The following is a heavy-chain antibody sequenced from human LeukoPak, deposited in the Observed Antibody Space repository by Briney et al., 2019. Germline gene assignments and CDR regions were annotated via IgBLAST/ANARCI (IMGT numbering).Heavy chain of an antibody. CDR3: ARGGIRGYSAFDNLDF. CDR1: DGSISSGAYY. V-gene: IGHV4-61*08. J-gene: IGHJ4*02. CDR2: IYYSGST. Sequence: SQTLSLTCTVSDGSISSGAYYWSWIRQPPGKGLEWIGYIYYSGSTNYNPSLKSRVTISVDTSKNQFSLKLSSVTAADTAVYYCARGGIRGYSAFDNLDFWGLGTHVTVSS. D-gene: IGHD5-12*01.